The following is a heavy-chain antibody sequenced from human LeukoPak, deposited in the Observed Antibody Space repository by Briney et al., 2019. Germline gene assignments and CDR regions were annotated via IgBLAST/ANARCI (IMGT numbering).Heavy chain of an antibody. Sequence: GGSLRLSCAASGFTFSDYYMSWIRQAPGKGLEWVSYISSSGSTIYYADSVKGRFTISRDDAKNSLYLQMNSLRAEDTAVYYCARALTYYYGSGSTGWGQGTLVTVSS. CDR3: ARALTYYYGSGSTG. CDR2: ISSSGSTI. J-gene: IGHJ4*02. V-gene: IGHV3-11*01. CDR1: GFTFSDYY. D-gene: IGHD3-10*01.